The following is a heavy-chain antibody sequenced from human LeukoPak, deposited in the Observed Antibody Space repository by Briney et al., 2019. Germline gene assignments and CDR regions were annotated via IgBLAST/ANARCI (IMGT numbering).Heavy chain of an antibody. D-gene: IGHD2/OR15-2a*01. CDR2: ISGSGGST. CDR3: AKRVGLSAFDY. Sequence: GGSLRLSCAASGFTFSNYAMDWVRQAPGKGLEWVSTISGSGGSTYYADSVKGRVTISRDNSKNTLYLQMNSLRAEDTAVYYCAKRVGLSAFDYWGQGTLVTVSS. J-gene: IGHJ4*02. V-gene: IGHV3-23*01. CDR1: GFTFSNYA.